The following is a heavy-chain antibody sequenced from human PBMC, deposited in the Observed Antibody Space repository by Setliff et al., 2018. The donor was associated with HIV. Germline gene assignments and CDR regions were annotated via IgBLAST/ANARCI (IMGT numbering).Heavy chain of an antibody. V-gene: IGHV3-30*02. D-gene: IGHD1-20*01. J-gene: IGHJ4*02. CDR2: VHYNGNDK. CDR1: GFTLSTYG. Sequence: GGSLRLSCATSGFTLSTYGMHWVRQAPGKGLEWVARVHYNGNDKFYVDSVKGRFTISRDNSENTLYLQMSSLRAEDTAVYYRARYNWNPLGYRFDYWGQGTLVTVSS. CDR3: ARYNWNPLGYRFDY.